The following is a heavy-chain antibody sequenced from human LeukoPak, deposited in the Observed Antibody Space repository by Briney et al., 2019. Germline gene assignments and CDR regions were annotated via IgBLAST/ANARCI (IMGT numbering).Heavy chain of an antibody. CDR3: ARGSAMAQKQLVRHFDS. CDR2: ISAYNGNT. J-gene: IGHJ4*02. CDR1: GYTFTSYG. Sequence: APVKVSCKASGYTFTSYGISWVRQAPGQGLEWMGWISAYNGNTKYAQKLQDRVTKTTDTSTTTAYMEVRSLTSDDTAVYYCARGSAMAQKQLVRHFDSWGQGTLVIVSS. D-gene: IGHD6-6*01. V-gene: IGHV1-18*01.